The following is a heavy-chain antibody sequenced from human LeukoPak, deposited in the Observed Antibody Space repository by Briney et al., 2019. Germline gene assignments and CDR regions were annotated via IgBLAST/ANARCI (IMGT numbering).Heavy chain of an antibody. CDR2: IYYSGST. V-gene: IGHV4-31*03. Sequence: SETLSLTCTVCGGSIRSGGYYWSWVRQHPGKGLEWIGYIYYSGSTYYNPSLKSRVTISVDTSKNQFSLKLSSVTAADTAVYYCARAGEAAAGQFDYWGQGTLVTVSS. CDR3: ARAGEAAAGQFDY. CDR1: GGSIRSGGYY. D-gene: IGHD6-13*01. J-gene: IGHJ4*02.